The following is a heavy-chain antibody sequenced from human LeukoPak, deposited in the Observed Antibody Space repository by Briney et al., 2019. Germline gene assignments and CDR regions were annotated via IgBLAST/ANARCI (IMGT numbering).Heavy chain of an antibody. D-gene: IGHD3-22*01. CDR1: GGSFSGYY. CDR2: INHSGST. V-gene: IGHV4-34*01. Sequence: SETLSLTCAVYGGSFSGYYWSWIRQPPGKGLEWIGEINHSGSTNYNPSLKSRVTISVDTSKNQFSLKLSSVTAADTAVYYCAREGRRGGGYYYSLHHYFDYWGQGTLVTVSS. CDR3: AREGRRGGGYYYSLHHYFDY. J-gene: IGHJ4*02.